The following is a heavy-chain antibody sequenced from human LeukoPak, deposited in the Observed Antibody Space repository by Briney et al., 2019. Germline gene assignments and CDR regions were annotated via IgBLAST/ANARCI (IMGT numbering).Heavy chain of an antibody. D-gene: IGHD6-19*01. Sequence: GGSLRLSCAASGFAFRSYAMHWVRHAPGKGLEWVAVISYDGSNKHYTDSVKGRFTISRDNSKNTLYLQMNSLRAEDTAVYYCAKVGRQWLVGDLEHWGQGTLVTVSS. CDR3: AKVGRQWLVGDLEH. J-gene: IGHJ4*02. V-gene: IGHV3-30*04. CDR2: ISYDGSNK. CDR1: GFAFRSYA.